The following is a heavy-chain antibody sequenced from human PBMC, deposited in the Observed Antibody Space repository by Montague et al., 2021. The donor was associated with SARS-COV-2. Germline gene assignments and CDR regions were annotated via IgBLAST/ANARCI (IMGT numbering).Heavy chain of an antibody. J-gene: IGHJ5*02. CDR3: ARAVSVRRAVNWFDP. CDR2: IYYSGGI. D-gene: IGHD3-10*01. V-gene: IGHV4-59*11. CDR1: GGSMSDHY. Sequence: SETLSLTCTVSGGSMSDHYWAWIRRPPGKGLEWLAYIYYSGGINSNASLKSRVTMSVDTSKTQFSLKLTSVTAAATAVYYCARAVSVRRAVNWFDPWGQGTLVTVSS.